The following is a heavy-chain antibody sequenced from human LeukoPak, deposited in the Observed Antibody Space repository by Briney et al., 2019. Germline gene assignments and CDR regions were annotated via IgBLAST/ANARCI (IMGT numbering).Heavy chain of an antibody. CDR1: GGSFSGYY. CDR3: ARGKEGDSYGTDC. CDR2: INHSGST. Sequence: SETLSLTCAVYGGSFSGYYWSWIRQPPGKGLEWIGEINHSGSTNYNPSLKSRVTISVDTSKNQFSLKLSSVTAADTAVYYCARGKEGDSYGTDCWGQGTLVTVSS. D-gene: IGHD5-18*01. J-gene: IGHJ4*02. V-gene: IGHV4-34*01.